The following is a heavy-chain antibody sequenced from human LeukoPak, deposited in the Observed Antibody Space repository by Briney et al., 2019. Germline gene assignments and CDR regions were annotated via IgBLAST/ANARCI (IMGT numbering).Heavy chain of an antibody. V-gene: IGHV1-46*01. CDR2: IDPSGDAT. CDR3: ARGEEAYSAYVRY. Sequence: ASVKVSCKASGYTFTTYYLHWVRQAPGKGLEWMGIIDPSGDATINAQKFQGRVTMTRDTSTSTLYMDLSSLRPEDTAVYYCARGEEAYSAYVRYWGQGTLVTVSS. J-gene: IGHJ4*02. CDR1: GYTFTTYY. D-gene: IGHD5-12*01.